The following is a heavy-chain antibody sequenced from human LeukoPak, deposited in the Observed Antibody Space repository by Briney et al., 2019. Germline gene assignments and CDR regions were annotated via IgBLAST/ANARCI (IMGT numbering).Heavy chain of an antibody. D-gene: IGHD4-11*01. CDR1: GGSFSGYY. Sequence: SETLSLTCAVYGGSFSGYYWSWIRQPPGKGLEWIGEINHSGSTNYNPSLKSRVTISVDTSKNQFSLKLSSVTAADTAVYYCARMYYSNLYYYYYYYMDVWGKGTTVTVSS. CDR3: ARMYYSNLYYYYYYYMDV. V-gene: IGHV4-34*01. J-gene: IGHJ6*03. CDR2: INHSGST.